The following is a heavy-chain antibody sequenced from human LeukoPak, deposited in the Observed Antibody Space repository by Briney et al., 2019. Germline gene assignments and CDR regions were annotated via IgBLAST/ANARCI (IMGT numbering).Heavy chain of an antibody. CDR1: GGSISSYY. Sequence: SETLSLTCTVSGGSISSYYWSWIRQPPGRGLEWIGYIYYSGSTNYNPSLKSRVTISVDTSKNQFSLKLSSVTAADTAVYYCARVASRDYYGMDVWGQGTTVTVSS. J-gene: IGHJ6*02. D-gene: IGHD3-10*01. V-gene: IGHV4-59*08. CDR3: ARVASRDYYGMDV. CDR2: IYYSGST.